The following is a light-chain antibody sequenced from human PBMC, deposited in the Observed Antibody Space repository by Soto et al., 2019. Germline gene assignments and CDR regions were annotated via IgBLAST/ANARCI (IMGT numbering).Light chain of an antibody. Sequence: QSVLTQPPSASGTPGQRVTISCSGSSSNIGSNPVNWYQQLPGTAPKLLIYSNNQRPSGVPDRFSGSKSATASLAISGLQSEDEADYYCAAWDDSLNGPVFGGGTKVTVL. CDR2: SNN. J-gene: IGLJ3*02. CDR1: SSNIGSNP. CDR3: AAWDDSLNGPV. V-gene: IGLV1-44*01.